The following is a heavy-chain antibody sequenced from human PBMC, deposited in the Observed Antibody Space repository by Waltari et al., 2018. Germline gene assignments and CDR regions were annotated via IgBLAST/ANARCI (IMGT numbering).Heavy chain of an antibody. J-gene: IGHJ4*02. V-gene: IGHV1-69*04. CDR2: IIPILGIA. CDR1: GGTFSSYA. D-gene: IGHD2-15*01. Sequence: QVQLVQSGAEVKKPGSSVKVSCKASGGTFSSYALSWVRQAPGQGLEWMGGIIPILGIANYAQKCQGRVTITADESTSTAYMELSSLRSEDTAVYYCARARYCSGGSCYWIFAYWGQGTLVTVSS. CDR3: ARARYCSGGSCYWIFAY.